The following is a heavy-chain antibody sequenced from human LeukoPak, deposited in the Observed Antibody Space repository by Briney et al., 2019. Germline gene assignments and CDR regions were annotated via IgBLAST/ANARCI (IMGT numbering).Heavy chain of an antibody. CDR3: ARDARWVRGVYYYYMDV. D-gene: IGHD3-10*01. J-gene: IGHJ6*03. Sequence: WASVKVSCKASGGTFSSYAISWVRQAPGQGLEWMGGIIPIFGTANYAQKFQGRVTITTDESTSTAYMELSSLRSEDTAVYYCARDARWVRGVYYYYMDVWGKGTTVTVSS. V-gene: IGHV1-69*05. CDR2: IIPIFGTA. CDR1: GGTFSSYA.